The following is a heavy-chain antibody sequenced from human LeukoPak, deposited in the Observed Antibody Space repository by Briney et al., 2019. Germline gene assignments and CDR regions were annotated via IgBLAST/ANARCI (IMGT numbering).Heavy chain of an antibody. CDR2: INPNSGGT. CDR1: GYTFTGYY. J-gene: IGHJ6*03. CDR3: ARVPHSYGRVNYYYYYMNV. V-gene: IGHV1-2*02. D-gene: IGHD5-18*01. Sequence: GASVKVSCKASGYTFTGYYMHWVRQAPGQGLEWMGWINPNSGGTNYAQKFQGRVTMTRDTSISTAYMELSRLRSDDTAVYYCARVPHSYGRVNYYYYYMNVWGKGTTVTVSS.